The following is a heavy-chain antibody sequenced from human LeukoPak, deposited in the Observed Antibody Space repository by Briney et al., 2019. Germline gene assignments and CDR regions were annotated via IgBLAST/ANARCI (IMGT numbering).Heavy chain of an antibody. V-gene: IGHV1-69*13. CDR3: ARPELHLSDYYYYYMDV. J-gene: IGHJ6*03. D-gene: IGHD1-7*01. CDR1: GGTFSSYA. Sequence: SVKVSCKASGGTFSSYAISWVRQAPGQGLEWMGGIIPIFGTANYAQKFQGRVTITADESTSAAYMELSSLRSEDTAVYYCARPELHLSDYYYYYMDVWGKGTTVTVSS. CDR2: IIPIFGTA.